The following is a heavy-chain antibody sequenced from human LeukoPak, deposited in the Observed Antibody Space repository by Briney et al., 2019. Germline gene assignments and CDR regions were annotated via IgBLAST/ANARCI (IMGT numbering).Heavy chain of an antibody. V-gene: IGHV1-18*01. CDR3: ARVTIPIVVVPAAIRVPDY. D-gene: IGHD2-2*02. CDR2: ISAYNGNT. CDR1: GYTFTSYG. Sequence: ASVKVSCKASGYTFTSYGTSWVRQAPGQGLEWMGWISAYNGNTNYAQKLQGRVTMTTDTSTSTAYMELRSLRSDDTAVYYCARVTIPIVVVPAAIRVPDYWGQGTLVTVSS. J-gene: IGHJ4*02.